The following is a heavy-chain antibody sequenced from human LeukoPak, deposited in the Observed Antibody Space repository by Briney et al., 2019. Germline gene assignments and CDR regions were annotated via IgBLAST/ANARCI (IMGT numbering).Heavy chain of an antibody. CDR2: ISYDGSNK. D-gene: IGHD4-17*01. CDR1: GFTFSSYG. Sequence: GGSLRLSCAASGFTFSSYGMHWVRQAPGKGLEWVAVISYDGSNKYYADSVKGRFTISRDNSKNTLYLQMNSLRAEDTAVYYCAKLAVTTCMGVWGQGTTVTVSS. J-gene: IGHJ6*02. V-gene: IGHV3-30*18. CDR3: AKLAVTTCMGV.